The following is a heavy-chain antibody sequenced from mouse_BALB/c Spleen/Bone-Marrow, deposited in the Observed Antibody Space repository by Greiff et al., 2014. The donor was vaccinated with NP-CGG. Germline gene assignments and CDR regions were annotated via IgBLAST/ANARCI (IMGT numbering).Heavy chain of an antibody. V-gene: IGHV6-6*02. CDR3: TRIGNYDFDY. CDR1: GFTFSNYW. Sequence: EVQVVESGGGLVQPGGSMKLSCVASGFTFSNYWMNWVRQSPEKGLEWVAEIRLKSNNYATHYAESVKGRFTISRDDSKSSVYLQMNNLRAEDTGIYYCTRIGNYDFDYWGQGTTLTVSS. CDR2: IRLKSNNYAT. J-gene: IGHJ2*01. D-gene: IGHD2-1*01.